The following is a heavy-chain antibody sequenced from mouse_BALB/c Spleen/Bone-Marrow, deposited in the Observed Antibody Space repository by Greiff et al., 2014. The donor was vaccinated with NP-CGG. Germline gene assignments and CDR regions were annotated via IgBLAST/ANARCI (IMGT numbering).Heavy chain of an antibody. D-gene: IGHD4-1*02. V-gene: IGHV2-6-5*01. Sequence: VQLVESGPGLVAPSQSLSITCTVSGFSLTDYGVTWIRQPPGRGLEWLGIIWGGGSTFYNSSLRSGLNVSKDNSKSQVFLKMNSLQADDTAMYYCAKLNWVYAMDYWGQGTSVTVSS. CDR1: GFSLTDYG. CDR2: IWGGGST. CDR3: AKLNWVYAMDY. J-gene: IGHJ4*01.